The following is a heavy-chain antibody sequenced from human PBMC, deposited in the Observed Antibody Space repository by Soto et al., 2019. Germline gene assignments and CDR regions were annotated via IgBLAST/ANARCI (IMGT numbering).Heavy chain of an antibody. Sequence: SETLSLTYAVYGGSFSGYYWSWIRQPPGKGLEWIGEINHSGSTNYNPSLKSRVTISVDTSKNQFSLKLSSVTAADTAVYYCARGRGITMVRGVIITPPHYYYYYMDVWGKGTTVTVSS. D-gene: IGHD3-10*01. CDR1: GGSFSGYY. J-gene: IGHJ6*03. V-gene: IGHV4-34*01. CDR3: ARGRGITMVRGVIITPPHYYYYYMDV. CDR2: INHSGST.